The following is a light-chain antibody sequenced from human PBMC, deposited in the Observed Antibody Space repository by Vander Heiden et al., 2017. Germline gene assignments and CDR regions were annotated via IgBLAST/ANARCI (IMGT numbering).Light chain of an antibody. J-gene: IGKJ1*01. CDR3: QQYNNWPTTWT. CDR1: QSVSSN. CDR2: GAA. Sequence: EIVIPQSPATLSVSPGERATLSCRGSQSVSSNLAWYQQKPGQAPRLLIYGAATRATGSPARLSGSGSGTEFTLTISSLQSEDFAVYYCQQYNNWPTTWTFGQGTKVEIK. V-gene: IGKV3-15*01.